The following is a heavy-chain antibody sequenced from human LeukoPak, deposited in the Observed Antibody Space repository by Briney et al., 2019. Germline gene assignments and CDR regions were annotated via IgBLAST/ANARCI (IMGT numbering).Heavy chain of an antibody. Sequence: SETLSLTCAVSGYSISSGYYWGWIRQPPGKGLEWIGEINHSGSTNYNPSLKSRVTISVDTSKNQFSLKLSSVTAADTAVYYCASFGGRYQPLKYRNWFDPWGQGTLVTVSS. J-gene: IGHJ5*02. D-gene: IGHD2-2*01. CDR2: INHSGST. V-gene: IGHV4-38-2*01. CDR1: GYSISSGYY. CDR3: ASFGGRYQPLKYRNWFDP.